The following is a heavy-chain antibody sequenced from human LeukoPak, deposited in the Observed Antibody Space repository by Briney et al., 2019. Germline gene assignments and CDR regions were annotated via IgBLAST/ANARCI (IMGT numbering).Heavy chain of an antibody. CDR1: GFTFSSYD. J-gene: IGHJ3*02. CDR3: ARAYTMVRGDAGAFDI. D-gene: IGHD3-10*01. CDR2: IGTAGDT. Sequence: PGGSLRLSCAASGFTFSSYDMHWVRQATGKGLEWVSAIGTAGDTYYPGSVKGRFTISRENAKNSLYLQMNSLRAGDTAVYYCARAYTMVRGDAGAFDIWGQGTMVTVSS. V-gene: IGHV3-13*01.